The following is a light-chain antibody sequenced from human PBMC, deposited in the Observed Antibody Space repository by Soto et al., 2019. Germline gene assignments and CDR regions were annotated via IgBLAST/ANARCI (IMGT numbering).Light chain of an antibody. CDR3: QQVDSYPRT. J-gene: IGKJ1*01. CDR2: ASS. V-gene: IGKV1-5*01. CDR1: QYVGSW. Sequence: DIQLTQSPSTLSASVGDRVTITCRASQYVGSWLAWYQQKSGKAPTVLIYASSTLQTGVPSRFSGSGSGTDFSLTISSLHPEDVATYYCQQVDSYPRTFGQGTKVDIK.